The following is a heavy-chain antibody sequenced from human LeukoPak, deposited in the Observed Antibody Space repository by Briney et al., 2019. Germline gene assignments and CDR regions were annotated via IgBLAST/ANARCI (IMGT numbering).Heavy chain of an antibody. J-gene: IGHJ4*02. V-gene: IGHV1-2*02. D-gene: IGHD6-6*01. CDR1: GYTFTGYY. Sequence: ASVKVSCKASGYTFTGYYMHWVRQAPGQGLEWMGWINPNSGGTNYAQKFQGRVTMTRDTSISTAYMELSRLRSEDTAVYYCARDSRSSSSAYYFDYWGQGTLVTVSS. CDR2: INPNSGGT. CDR3: ARDSRSSSSAYYFDY.